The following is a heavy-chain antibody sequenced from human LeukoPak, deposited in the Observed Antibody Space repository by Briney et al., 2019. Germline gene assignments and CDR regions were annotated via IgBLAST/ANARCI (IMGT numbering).Heavy chain of an antibody. D-gene: IGHD1-26*01. CDR2: IIPIFGTA. V-gene: IGHV1-69*13. Sequence: SVKVSCKASGGTFSSYAISWVRQAPGQGLEWMGGIIPIFGTANYAQKFQGRVTITADESTSTAYMELSSLRSEDTAVYYCARANSGSYYSGYNWFDPWGQGTLVTVSS. CDR1: GGTFSSYA. CDR3: ARANSGSYYSGYNWFDP. J-gene: IGHJ5*02.